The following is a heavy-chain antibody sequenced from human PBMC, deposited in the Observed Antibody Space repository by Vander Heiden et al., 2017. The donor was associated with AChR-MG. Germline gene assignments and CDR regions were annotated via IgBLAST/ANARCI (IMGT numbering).Heavy chain of an antibody. J-gene: IGHJ4*02. V-gene: IGHV4-30-4*01. D-gene: IGHD3-22*01. CDR3: ARVQSLYYYDSSGSLFDY. CDR2: IYYSGST. Sequence: QVQLQESGPGLVQPSQTLSLTCTVSGGSISSGDYYWSWIRQPPGKGLEWIGYIYYSGSTYYNPSLKSRVTISVDTSKNQFSLKLSSVTAADTAVYYCARVQSLYYYDSSGSLFDYWGQGTLVTVSS. CDR1: GGSISSGDYY.